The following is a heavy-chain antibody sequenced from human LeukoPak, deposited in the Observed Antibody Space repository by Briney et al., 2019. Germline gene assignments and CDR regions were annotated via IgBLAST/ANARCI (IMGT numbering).Heavy chain of an antibody. V-gene: IGHV1-3*01. D-gene: IGHD4-17*01. Sequence: GASVKVSCKASGYTFTSYSMHWVRQAPGQRVEWMGWINAGNGNTKYSQRLQGRVTITRDTSASTVYMELSSLRSEDTAVYYCARVHGDYYYGMDVWGQGTTVTVSS. CDR1: GYTFTSYS. J-gene: IGHJ6*02. CDR2: INAGNGNT. CDR3: ARVHGDYYYGMDV.